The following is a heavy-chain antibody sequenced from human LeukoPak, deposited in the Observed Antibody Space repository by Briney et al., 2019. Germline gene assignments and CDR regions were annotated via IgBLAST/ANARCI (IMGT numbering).Heavy chain of an antibody. CDR1: GGSIGSGSYY. CDR2: IYTSGSI. V-gene: IGHV4-61*02. D-gene: IGHD6-13*01. J-gene: IGHJ4*02. CDR3: AASHSSSWPFDY. Sequence: SETLSLTCTVSGGSIGSGSYYWRWIRQPPGKELEWIGRIYTSGSINYNPSLKSRVTISVDTSKNQFSLKLSSVTAADTAVYYCAASHSSSWPFDYWGQGTLVTVSS.